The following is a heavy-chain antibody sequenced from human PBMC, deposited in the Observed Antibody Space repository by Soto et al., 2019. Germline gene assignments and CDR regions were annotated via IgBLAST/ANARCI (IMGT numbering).Heavy chain of an antibody. V-gene: IGHV4-4*02. CDR2: IYHSGST. D-gene: IGHD6-13*01. CDR1: GGSISSSNW. J-gene: IGHJ5*02. Sequence: SETLSLTCAVSGGSISSSNWWSWVRQPPGKGLEWIGEIYHSGSTNYNPSLKSRVTISVDKSKNQSSLKLSSVTAADTAVYYCARGGSSPLNWFDPWGQGTLVTVSS. CDR3: ARGGSSPLNWFDP.